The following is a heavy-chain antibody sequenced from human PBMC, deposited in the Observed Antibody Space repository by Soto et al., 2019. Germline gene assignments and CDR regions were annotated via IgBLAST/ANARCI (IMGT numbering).Heavy chain of an antibody. CDR2: ISDSGSS. V-gene: IGHV4-59*01. J-gene: IGHJ4*02. Sequence: PSETLSLTCTVSGDSISIYYWSWIRQPPGKGLEWIAFISDSGSSNYNPSLKSRLSISLETSKMQFSLKLSSVTAADTAVYFCARGHPFDYWGQGILVTVSS. CDR1: GDSISIYY. CDR3: ARGHPFDY.